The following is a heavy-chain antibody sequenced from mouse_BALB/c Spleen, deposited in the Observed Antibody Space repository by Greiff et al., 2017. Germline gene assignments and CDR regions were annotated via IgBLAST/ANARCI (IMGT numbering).Heavy chain of an antibody. CDR1: GFNIKDYY. D-gene: IGHD2-4*01. Sequence: VQLKQSGAELVRSGASVKLSCTASGFNIKDYYMHWVKQRPEQGLEWIGWIDPENGDTEYAPKFQGKATMTADTSSNTAYLQLSSLTSEDTAVYYCNEYYDYDYAMDYWGQGTSVTVSS. CDR3: NEYYDYDYAMDY. J-gene: IGHJ4*01. V-gene: IGHV14-4*02. CDR2: IDPENGDT.